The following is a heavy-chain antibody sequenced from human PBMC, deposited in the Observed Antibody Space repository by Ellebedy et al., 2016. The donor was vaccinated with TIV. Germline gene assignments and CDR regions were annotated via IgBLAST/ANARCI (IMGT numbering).Heavy chain of an antibody. D-gene: IGHD6-6*01. Sequence: ASVKVSCKASGYTFTGYYMHWVRQAPGQGLEWMGWVYPNSGGTNYAQKFQGRVTMTRDTSTRTVYMELSSLRSDDTAVYYCAAFPYISSSSAYWGQGTLVTVSS. CDR2: VYPNSGGT. CDR1: GYTFTGYY. CDR3: AAFPYISSSSAY. J-gene: IGHJ4*02. V-gene: IGHV1-2*02.